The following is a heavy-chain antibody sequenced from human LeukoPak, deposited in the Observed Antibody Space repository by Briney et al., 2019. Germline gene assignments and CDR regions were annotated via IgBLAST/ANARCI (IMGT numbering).Heavy chain of an antibody. CDR2: IYHSGST. J-gene: IGHJ4*02. D-gene: IGHD5-24*01. Sequence: SETLSLTCTVSGYSISSGYYWGWIRQPPGKGLEWIGSIYHSGSTYYNPSLKSRVTISVDTSKNQFSLKLSSVTAADTAVYYCARESRGGYGENYFDYWGQGTLVTVSS. CDR1: GYSISSGYY. V-gene: IGHV4-38-2*02. CDR3: ARESRGGYGENYFDY.